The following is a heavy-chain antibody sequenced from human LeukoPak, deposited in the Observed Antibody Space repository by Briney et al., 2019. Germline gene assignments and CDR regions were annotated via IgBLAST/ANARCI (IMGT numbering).Heavy chain of an antibody. CDR3: ARYYDFWSGYPYYYYMDV. CDR2: ISSSGSTI. V-gene: IGHV3-11*04. D-gene: IGHD3-3*01. CDR1: GFTFSGYY. J-gene: IGHJ6*03. Sequence: GGSLRLSCAASGFTFSGYYMSWIRQAPGKGLEWVSYISSSGSTIYYADSVKGRFTISRDNAKNSLYLQMNSLRAEDTAVYYCARYYDFWSGYPYYYYMDVWGKGTTVTVSS.